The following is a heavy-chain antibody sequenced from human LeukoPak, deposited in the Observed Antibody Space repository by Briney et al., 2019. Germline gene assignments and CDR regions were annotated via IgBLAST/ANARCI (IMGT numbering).Heavy chain of an antibody. Sequence: GGSLRLSCAASGFTFSSYSMNWVRQAPGKGLEWVSSISSSSSYIYYADSVKGRFTISRDNAKNSLYLEMNTLRGEDTAVYYCAREDSTSSGGRRYYFYMDVWGKGTTVTVSS. J-gene: IGHJ6*03. CDR3: AREDSTSSGGRRYYFYMDV. V-gene: IGHV3-21*01. CDR2: ISSSSSYI. CDR1: GFTFSSYS. D-gene: IGHD6-6*01.